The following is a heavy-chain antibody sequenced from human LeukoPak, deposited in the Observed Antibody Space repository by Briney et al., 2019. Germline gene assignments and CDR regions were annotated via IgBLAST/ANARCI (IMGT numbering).Heavy chain of an antibody. Sequence: PSETLSLTCTVSGDTISIYYWSWIRQPPGKGLEWIGYIYDSGSTDYNPFLKSRVTISLDTSKNQFSLRLSSVTAADTAVYYCATSVGGTLFDNWGQGTLVSVSS. V-gene: IGHV4-59*01. J-gene: IGHJ4*02. D-gene: IGHD1-26*01. CDR3: ATSVGGTLFDN. CDR2: IYDSGST. CDR1: GDTISIYY.